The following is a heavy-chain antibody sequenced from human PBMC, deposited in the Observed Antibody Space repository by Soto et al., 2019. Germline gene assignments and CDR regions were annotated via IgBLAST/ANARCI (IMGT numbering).Heavy chain of an antibody. CDR3: ARDSRFLEWFIGHYYYGMDV. D-gene: IGHD3-3*01. CDR2: INAGNGNT. J-gene: IGHJ6*02. Sequence: ASVKVSCKASGYTCTIYAMHCVLQAPLQRLDWMGWINAGNGNTKYSQKFQGRVTITRDTSASTAYMELSSLRSEDTAVYYCARDSRFLEWFIGHYYYGMDVWGQGTTVTVSS. CDR1: GYTCTIYA. V-gene: IGHV1-3*01.